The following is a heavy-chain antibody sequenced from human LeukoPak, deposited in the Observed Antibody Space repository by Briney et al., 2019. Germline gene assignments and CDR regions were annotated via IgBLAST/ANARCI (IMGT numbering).Heavy chain of an antibody. CDR1: GYTFTSFG. CDR2: IGAYSGDT. V-gene: IGHV1-18*04. D-gene: IGHD2-15*01. CDR3: TRDHCRGDNCPSFDY. Sequence: GASVKVSCNPSGYTFTSFGISWVRQAPGQGLEWMGWIGAYSGDTNYAQKFQGRVTMTTDTSTSTAYMDLRSLRSDDTAVYYCTRDHCRGDNCPSFDYWGQGTLVTVSS. J-gene: IGHJ4*02.